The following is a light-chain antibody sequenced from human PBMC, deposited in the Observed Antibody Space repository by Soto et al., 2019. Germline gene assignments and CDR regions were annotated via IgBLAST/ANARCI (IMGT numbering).Light chain of an antibody. V-gene: IGKV3-20*01. CDR3: QQYGSSRSIT. CDR1: QSVSSSY. CDR2: DAS. J-gene: IGKJ5*01. Sequence: EIVLTQSPGTLSLSPGERATLSCRASQSVSSSYLAWYQQKPGQAPRLLIYDASSRATGIPDRFSGGGSGTDFTLTISRLEPEDFAVYYCQQYGSSRSITFGQGTRLEIK.